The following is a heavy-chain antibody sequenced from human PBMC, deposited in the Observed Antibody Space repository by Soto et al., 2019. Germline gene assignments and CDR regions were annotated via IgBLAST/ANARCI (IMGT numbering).Heavy chain of an antibody. D-gene: IGHD6-13*01. CDR2: INPNSGGT. Sequence: QVQLVQSGAEVKKPGASVKVSCKASGYTFTGYYMHWGRQAPGQGLEWMGWINPNSGGTNYAQKFQGWVTMTRDTSISTAYMELSRLRSDDTAVYYCARKRVAAAGDYYYGMDVWGQGTTVTVSS. CDR1: GYTFTGYY. V-gene: IGHV1-2*04. CDR3: ARKRVAAAGDYYYGMDV. J-gene: IGHJ6*02.